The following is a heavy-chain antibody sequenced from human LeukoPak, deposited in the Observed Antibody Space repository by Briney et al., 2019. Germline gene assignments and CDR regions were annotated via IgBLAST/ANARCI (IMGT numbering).Heavy chain of an antibody. Sequence: ASVKVSCKASGYTFTSYYMHWVRHAPGERLEWMGIINPSGGSTSYAQKFQGRVTMTRDTSTSTVYMELSSLRSEATAVYYCARVGDCSSTSCYAGEYFQHWGQGTLVTVSS. CDR3: ARVGDCSSTSCYAGEYFQH. CDR1: GYTFTSYY. D-gene: IGHD2-2*01. CDR2: INPSGGST. V-gene: IGHV1-46*01. J-gene: IGHJ1*01.